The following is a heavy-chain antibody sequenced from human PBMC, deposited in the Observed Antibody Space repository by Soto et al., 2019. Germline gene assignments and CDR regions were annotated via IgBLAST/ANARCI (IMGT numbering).Heavy chain of an antibody. CDR1: GGSISSSSYY. CDR2: IYYSGST. J-gene: IGHJ6*02. Sequence: PSETLSLTCTVSGGSISSSSYYWGWIRQPPGKGLEWIGSIYYSGSTYYNPSLKSRVTISADTSKNQFSLKLSSVTAADTAVYYCARGLFGHMDVWGQGTTVTVSS. CDR3: ARGLFGHMDV. V-gene: IGHV4-39*01. D-gene: IGHD3-10*02.